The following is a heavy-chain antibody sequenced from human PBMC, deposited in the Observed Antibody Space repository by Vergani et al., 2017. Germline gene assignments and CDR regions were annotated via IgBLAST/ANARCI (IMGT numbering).Heavy chain of an antibody. CDR3: AKDLYYGSGEYYYYYYGMDV. J-gene: IGHJ6*02. V-gene: IGHV3-23*01. CDR1: GFTFSSYA. CDR2: ISGSDGST. D-gene: IGHD3-10*01. Sequence: EVQLLESGGGLVQPGGSLRLSCAASGFTFSSYAMSWVRQAQGKGLEWVSAISGSDGSTYYADSVKGRFTIARDNSKNTLYLQMNSLRAEDTAVYYCAKDLYYGSGEYYYYYYGMDVWGQGTTVTVSS.